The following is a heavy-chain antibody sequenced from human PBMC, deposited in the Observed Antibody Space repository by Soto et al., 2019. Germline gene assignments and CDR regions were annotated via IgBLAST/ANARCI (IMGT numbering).Heavy chain of an antibody. CDR1: GYTFTSYA. V-gene: IGHV1-3*01. CDR3: AAEIDDYADFKH. J-gene: IGHJ1*01. CDR2: INAGNGNT. Sequence: QPPASVKVSCKASGYTFTSYAMHWVRQAPGQRLEWMGWINAGNGNTKYSQKFQDRVTITRDMSTSTSYMELSSLTSEDTAVYFCAAEIDDYADFKHWGQGTPVTVSS. D-gene: IGHD4-17*01.